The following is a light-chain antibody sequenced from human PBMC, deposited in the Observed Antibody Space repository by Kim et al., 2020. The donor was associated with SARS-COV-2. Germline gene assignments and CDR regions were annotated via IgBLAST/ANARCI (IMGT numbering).Light chain of an antibody. V-gene: IGLV3-19*01. CDR3: NSRDSNDNVV. CDR2: GKN. CDR1: SLRSYY. J-gene: IGLJ2*01. Sequence: VALGQTIRITCQRDSLRSYYATWYQQKPGQAPILVIYGKNNRPSGITDRFSGSSSGNTASLTITGAQAEDEADYYCNSRDSNDNVVFGGGTQLTVL.